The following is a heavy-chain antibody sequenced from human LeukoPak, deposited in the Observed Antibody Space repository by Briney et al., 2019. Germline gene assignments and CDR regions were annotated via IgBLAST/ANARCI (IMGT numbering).Heavy chain of an antibody. CDR1: GYTFTSYY. D-gene: IGHD5-18*01. Sequence: ASVKVSCKASGYTFTSYYMHWARQAPGQGLEWMGRIIPILGIANYAQKFQGRVTITADKSTSTAYMELSSLRSEDTAVYYCARDSRMGYSYGTFNYWGQGTLVTVSS. CDR3: ARDSRMGYSYGTFNY. V-gene: IGHV1-69*04. J-gene: IGHJ4*02. CDR2: IIPILGIA.